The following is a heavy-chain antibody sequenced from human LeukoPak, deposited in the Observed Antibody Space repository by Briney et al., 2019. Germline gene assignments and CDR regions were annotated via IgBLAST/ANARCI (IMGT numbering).Heavy chain of an antibody. V-gene: IGHV3-30*03. J-gene: IGHJ4*02. CDR2: ISYDGSNK. Sequence: GGSLKLSYAASGFTFSNYGMHWVRQAPGKGLEWVAVISYDGSNKYYADSVKGRFTISRDNSKNTLYLQMNSLRAEDTAVYYCAITYGVASDYWGQGTLVTVSS. D-gene: IGHD3-10*01. CDR3: AITYGVASDY. CDR1: GFTFSNYG.